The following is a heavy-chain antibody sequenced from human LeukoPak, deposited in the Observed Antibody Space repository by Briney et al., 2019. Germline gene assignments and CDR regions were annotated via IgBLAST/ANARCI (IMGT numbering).Heavy chain of an antibody. Sequence: PSETLSLTCTVSGGSISSSSYYWGWIRQPPGKGLEWIGSIYYSGSTYYNPSLKSRVTISVDTSKNQFSLKLSSMTAADTAVYYCARPPYYDSSGYNAFDIWGQGTMVTVSS. CDR3: ARPPYYDSSGYNAFDI. V-gene: IGHV4-39*01. CDR2: IYYSGST. CDR1: GGSISSSSYY. D-gene: IGHD3-22*01. J-gene: IGHJ3*02.